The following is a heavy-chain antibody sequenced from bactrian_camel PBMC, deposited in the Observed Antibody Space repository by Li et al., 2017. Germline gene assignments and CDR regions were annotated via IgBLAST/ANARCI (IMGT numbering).Heavy chain of an antibody. D-gene: IGHD2*01. Sequence: VQLVESGGGSVEAGGSLRISCAISTYHYSDNCIGWFRRQIPGNGREGLATIYGDAGRTDYADSVKGRFTISQDSAKKMLYLQMNSLKPEDTAMYYCAASPVDPEMPSGCTYCSGGLCRGVVYGLDYWGKGTQVT. J-gene: IGHJ7*01. CDR1: TYHYSDNC. V-gene: IGHV3S31*01. CDR2: IYGDAGRT.